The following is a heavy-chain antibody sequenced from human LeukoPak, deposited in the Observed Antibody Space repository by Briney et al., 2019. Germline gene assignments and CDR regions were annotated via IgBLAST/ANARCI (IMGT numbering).Heavy chain of an antibody. CDR1: GGSFSGYY. V-gene: IGHV4-34*01. Sequence: LSETLSLTCAVYGGSFSGYYWSWIRQPPGKGLEWIGEINHSGSTNYNPSLKSRVTISVDTSKNQFSLKLSSVTAADTAVYYCARGEYYYDSSGPHGATGFDPWGQGTLVTVSS. CDR3: ARGEYYYDSSGPHGATGFDP. D-gene: IGHD3-22*01. J-gene: IGHJ5*02. CDR2: INHSGST.